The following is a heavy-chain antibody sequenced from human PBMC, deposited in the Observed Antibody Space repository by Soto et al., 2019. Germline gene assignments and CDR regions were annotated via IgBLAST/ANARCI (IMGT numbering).Heavy chain of an antibody. V-gene: IGHV3-15*04. CDR1: GFAFNHTY. CDR2: IESKGHGGTI. CDR3: STDAKPTAGAILDY. D-gene: IGHD1-1*01. Sequence: EVQLVESGGSLVEPGGSLRLSCAGSGFAFNHTYMTWVRQAPGKGLEWVGRIESKGHGGTIDYAAPVKGRFTISRDDSTNTLFLQMNSLKTEDTAVYYCSTDAKPTAGAILDYWGQGTLVTVSS. J-gene: IGHJ4*02.